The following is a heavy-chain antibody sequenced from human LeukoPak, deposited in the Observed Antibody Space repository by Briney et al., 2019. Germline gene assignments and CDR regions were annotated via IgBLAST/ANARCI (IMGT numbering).Heavy chain of an antibody. CDR1: GYSFTSYW. CDR3: ARQPPFTTVTTKVDY. D-gene: IGHD4-17*01. V-gene: IGHV5-51*01. J-gene: IGHJ4*02. Sequence: PGESLKISCKGSGYSFTSYWIGWVRQMPGKGLEWMGIIYPGDSDTRYSPSFQGQVTISADKSISTASLQWSSLKASDTAMYYCARQPPFTTVTTKVDYWGQGTLVTVSS. CDR2: IYPGDSDT.